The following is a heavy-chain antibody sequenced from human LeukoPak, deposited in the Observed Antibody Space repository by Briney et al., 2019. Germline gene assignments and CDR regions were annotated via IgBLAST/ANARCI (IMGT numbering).Heavy chain of an antibody. CDR2: ISYDGSNK. J-gene: IGHJ4*02. D-gene: IGHD6-19*01. CDR3: ASSVSGWFYPFDY. CDR1: GFTFSSYA. Sequence: GGSLRLSCAASGFTFSSYAMHWVRQAPGKGLEWVAVISYDGSNKYYADSVKGRFTISRDHSKNTLYLQMNSLRAEDTAVYYRASSVSGWFYPFDYWGQGTLVTVSS. V-gene: IGHV3-30*04.